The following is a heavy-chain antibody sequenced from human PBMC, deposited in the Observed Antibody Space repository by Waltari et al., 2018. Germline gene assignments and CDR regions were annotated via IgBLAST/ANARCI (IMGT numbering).Heavy chain of an antibody. CDR1: GGSISSGSYY. D-gene: IGHD6-13*01. Sequence: QVQLLESGPGLVKPSQTLSLTCTVSGGSISSGSYYWSWIRQPAGKGLEWIGRSYTRGSTNYNPSLKSRVTISVDTSKNQFSLKLSSVTAADTAVYYCARAGAYSSSWYLADHLYYFDYWGQGTLVTVSS. CDR3: ARAGAYSSSWYLADHLYYFDY. CDR2: SYTRGST. V-gene: IGHV4-61*02. J-gene: IGHJ4*02.